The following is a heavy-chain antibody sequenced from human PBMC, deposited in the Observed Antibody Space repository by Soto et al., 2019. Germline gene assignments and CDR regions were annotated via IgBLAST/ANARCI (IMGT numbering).Heavy chain of an antibody. Sequence: PSETLSLTCAVYGGSFSGYYWSWIRQPPGKGLEWIGYMYHSGTTNYNPSLKSRVTISIDTSKNQFSLRLSSVTAADTAVYYCARGRYYFDYWGQGALVTVSS. CDR2: MYHSGTT. J-gene: IGHJ4*02. V-gene: IGHV4-59*01. CDR3: ARGRYYFDY. CDR1: GGSFSGYY.